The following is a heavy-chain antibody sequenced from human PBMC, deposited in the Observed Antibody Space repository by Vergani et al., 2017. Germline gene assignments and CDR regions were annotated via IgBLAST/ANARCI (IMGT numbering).Heavy chain of an antibody. V-gene: IGHV3-21*01. D-gene: IGHD2-15*01. CDR2: ISSSSSYI. CDR1: GFTFSSYS. J-gene: IGHJ6*02. Sequence: EVQLVESGGGLVKPGGSLRLFCAASGFTFSSYSMNWVRQAPGKGLEWVSSISSSSSYIYYADSVKGRFTIARDNAKNSLYLQMNSLRAEDTAVYYCARVSGGYCSGGSCDSRTFYYYGMDVWGQGTTVTVSS. CDR3: ARVSGGYCSGGSCDSRTFYYYGMDV.